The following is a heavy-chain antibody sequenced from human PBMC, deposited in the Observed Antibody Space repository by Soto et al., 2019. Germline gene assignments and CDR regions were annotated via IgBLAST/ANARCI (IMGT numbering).Heavy chain of an antibody. V-gene: IGHV3-21*01. CDR3: ARDIVATIELYYCYGMDV. J-gene: IGHJ6*02. D-gene: IGHD5-12*01. CDR2: ISSSSSYI. Sequence: EVQLVESGGGLVKPGGSLRLSCAASGFTFSSYSMNWVRQAPGKGLEWVSSISSSSSYIYYADTVKGRFTIYRDNAKNSXXLQMNSMRAEDTDVYYCARDIVATIELYYCYGMDVWGQGTTVTVSS. CDR1: GFTFSSYS.